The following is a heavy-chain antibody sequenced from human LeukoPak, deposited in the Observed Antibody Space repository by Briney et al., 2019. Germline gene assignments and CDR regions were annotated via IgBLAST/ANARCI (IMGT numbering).Heavy chain of an antibody. CDR3: AKDPTMIVVVPFDP. CDR1: GFTFSSYG. J-gene: IGHJ5*02. V-gene: IGHV3-30*02. D-gene: IGHD3-22*01. CDR2: IRYDGSNK. Sequence: PGGSLRLSCAASGFTFSSYGMHWVRQAPGKGLEWVAFIRYDGSNKYYADSVKGRFTISRDNSKNTLYLQMNSLRAEDTAVYYCAKDPTMIVVVPFDPWGQGTLVTVSS.